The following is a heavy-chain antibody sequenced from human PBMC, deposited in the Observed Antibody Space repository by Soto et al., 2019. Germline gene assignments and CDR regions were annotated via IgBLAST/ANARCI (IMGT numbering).Heavy chain of an antibody. Sequence: EVQLVESGGGLVQPRRSLRLSCAASGFTFDDYAMHWVRQAPGKGLEWVSGISWNSGSIGYADSVKGRFTISRDNAKNSLYLQMNSLRAEDTALYYCAKDELGSSSWYAFDIWGQGTMVTVSS. J-gene: IGHJ3*02. CDR1: GFTFDDYA. CDR2: ISWNSGSI. D-gene: IGHD6-13*01. V-gene: IGHV3-9*01. CDR3: AKDELGSSSWYAFDI.